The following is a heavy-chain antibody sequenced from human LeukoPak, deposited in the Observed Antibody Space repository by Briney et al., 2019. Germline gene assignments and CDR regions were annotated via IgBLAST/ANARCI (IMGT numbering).Heavy chain of an antibody. V-gene: IGHV3-23*01. CDR2: ISGSGGST. Sequence: GGSLRLSCAASGFTFSSYAMSWVRQAPGKGLEWVSAISGSGGSTYYADSVKGRFTISRDNSKNTLYLQMNSLRAEDTVVYYCAKDLRWLPQGIFDYWGQGTLVTVSS. CDR1: GFTFSSYA. J-gene: IGHJ4*02. CDR3: AKDLRWLPQGIFDY. D-gene: IGHD5-24*01.